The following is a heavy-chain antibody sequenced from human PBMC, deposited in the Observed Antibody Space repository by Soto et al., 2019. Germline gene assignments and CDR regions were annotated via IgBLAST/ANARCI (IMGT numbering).Heavy chain of an antibody. J-gene: IGHJ4*02. Sequence: HLQLQESGPGLVKPSETLSLTCTVSGGSISSSSYYWGWIRQPPGKGLEWIGSIYYSGSTYYNPSLKSRVTISVDTSKNQFSLKLSSMTASDTSVYYCARLRRDGYNWDYWGQGTLVNVSS. D-gene: IGHD5-12*01. CDR3: ARLRRDGYNWDY. CDR1: GGSISSSSYY. CDR2: IYYSGST. V-gene: IGHV4-39*01.